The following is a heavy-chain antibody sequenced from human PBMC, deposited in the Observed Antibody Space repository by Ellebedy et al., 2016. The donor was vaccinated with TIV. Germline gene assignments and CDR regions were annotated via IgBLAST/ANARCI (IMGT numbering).Heavy chain of an antibody. J-gene: IGHJ4*02. Sequence: GGSLRLSXKGSGYSFTSYWIGWVRQMPGKGLEWMGIIYPGDSDTRYSPSFQGQVTISADKSISTAYLQWSSLKASDTAMYYCAVPLHDYGDYMGSGPGSGFDYWGQGTLVTVSS. CDR3: AVPLHDYGDYMGSGPGSGFDY. D-gene: IGHD4-17*01. V-gene: IGHV5-51*01. CDR1: GYSFTSYW. CDR2: IYPGDSDT.